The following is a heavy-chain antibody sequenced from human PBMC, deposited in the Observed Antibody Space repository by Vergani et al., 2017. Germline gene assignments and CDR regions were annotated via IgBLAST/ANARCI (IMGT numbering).Heavy chain of an antibody. CDR3: ARDREVIGGAYNWFDP. CDR1: GESFSSYY. Sequence: QVQLQQWGAGVVKPSGTLSLTCAVFGESFSSYYWSWIRQPPGKGLEWIGYIYYSGSTNYNPSLKSRVTISVDTSKNQFSLKLSPVTAADTAVYYCARDREVIGGAYNWFDPWGQGTLVTVSS. V-gene: IGHV4-59*01. CDR2: IYYSGST. J-gene: IGHJ5*02. D-gene: IGHD3-3*01.